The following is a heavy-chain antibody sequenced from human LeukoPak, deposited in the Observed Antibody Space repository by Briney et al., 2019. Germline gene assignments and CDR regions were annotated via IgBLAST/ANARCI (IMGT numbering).Heavy chain of an antibody. V-gene: IGHV3-23*01. CDR3: AKDRSPLDY. J-gene: IGHJ4*02. CDR2: ISGSGGST. CDR1: GFTFSSYA. D-gene: IGHD3-16*02. Sequence: GGSVRLSCAASGFTFSSYAMSWVRQAPGKGLEWVSAISGSGGSTYYADSVKGRSTSPRANSKTTLYLQMNSLRAEDTAVYYCAKDRSPLDYWGQGTLVTVSS.